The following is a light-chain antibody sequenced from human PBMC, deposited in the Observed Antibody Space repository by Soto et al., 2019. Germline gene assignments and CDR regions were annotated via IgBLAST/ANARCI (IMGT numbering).Light chain of an antibody. V-gene: IGKV3-20*01. CDR3: QQYSSSPIT. J-gene: IGKJ5*01. Sequence: ELVLTQSPGTLSLSPGERATLSCRASQSVSSSYLAWYQQKPGQAPRLLIYGASSRATGIPDRFSGGGSGTDFSLTISRLDPEDFAVYYCQQYSSSPITFGQGTRLEIK. CDR1: QSVSSSY. CDR2: GAS.